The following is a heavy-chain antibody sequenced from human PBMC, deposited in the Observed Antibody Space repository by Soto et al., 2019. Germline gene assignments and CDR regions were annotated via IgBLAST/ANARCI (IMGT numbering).Heavy chain of an antibody. CDR2: INPNSGGT. CDR1: GYTFTGYY. Sequence: ASVKVSCKASGYTFTGYYMHWVRQAPGQGLEWMGWINPNSGGTNYAQKFQGRVTMTRDTSISTAYMELTSVTAADTAVYFCARDYRGIDYAGNFYYFGLDVWGQGTTVTVSS. V-gene: IGHV1-2*02. CDR3: ARDYRGIDYAGNFYYFGLDV. J-gene: IGHJ6*02. D-gene: IGHD3-10*01.